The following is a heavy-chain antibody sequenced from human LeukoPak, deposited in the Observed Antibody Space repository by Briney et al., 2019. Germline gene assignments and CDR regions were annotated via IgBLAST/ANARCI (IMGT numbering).Heavy chain of an antibody. CDR3: ARERTSYYDFWSGYYTRYYFDY. CDR1: GFTFSSYA. CDR2: ISYDGSNK. J-gene: IGHJ4*02. Sequence: PGRSLRLSCAASGFTFSSYAMHWVRQAPGKGLEWVAVISYDGSNKYYADSVKGRFTISRDNSKNTLYLQMNSLRAEDTAVYYCARERTSYYDFWSGYYTRYYFDYWGQGTLVTVSS. D-gene: IGHD3-3*01. V-gene: IGHV3-30*04.